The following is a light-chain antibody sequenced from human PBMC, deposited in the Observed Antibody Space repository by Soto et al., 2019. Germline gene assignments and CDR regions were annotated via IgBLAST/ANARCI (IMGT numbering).Light chain of an antibody. J-gene: IGKJ5*01. V-gene: IGKV3-15*01. CDR1: QSVSSN. Sequence: DRVMRQSPDTLSVSRWERATLXXXARQSVSSNLAWYQQKPGQAPRLLIYGASTRATGIPARFSGSGSGTEFTLTISSLQSEDFAVYYCQQYNKWPLTFGQGTRLEIK. CDR2: GAS. CDR3: QQYNKWPLT.